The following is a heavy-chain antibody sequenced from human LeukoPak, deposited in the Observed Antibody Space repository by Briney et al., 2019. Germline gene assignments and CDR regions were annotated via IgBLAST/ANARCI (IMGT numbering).Heavy chain of an antibody. D-gene: IGHD2-2*01. J-gene: IGHJ4*02. CDR2: IDPSDSYT. CDR3: ARREAYCSSTSCRPFDY. CDR1: GYSFTSYW. V-gene: IGHV5-10-1*01. Sequence: GESLRISCQGSGYSFTSYWISWVRQMPGKGLEWMGTIDPSDSYTSNSPSFQGHVTISADKSISTAYLQWSSLKASDTAMYYCARREAYCSSTSCRPFDYWGQGTLVTVSS.